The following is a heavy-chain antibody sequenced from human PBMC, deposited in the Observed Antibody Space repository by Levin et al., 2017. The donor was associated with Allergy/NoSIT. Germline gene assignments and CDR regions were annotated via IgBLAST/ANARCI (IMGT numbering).Heavy chain of an antibody. CDR3: AKDVYGSGWYPRGNDAFDM. D-gene: IGHD6-19*01. Sequence: GGSLRLSCAASGFTFSSYGMHWVRQAPGKGLEWVAVISSDGRKKFYADSVKGRFTISRDNSKNTLDLQMNSLRAEDTAVYYCAKDVYGSGWYPRGNDAFDMWGQGTKVSVSS. CDR1: GFTFSSYG. CDR2: ISSDGRKK. V-gene: IGHV3-30*18. J-gene: IGHJ3*02.